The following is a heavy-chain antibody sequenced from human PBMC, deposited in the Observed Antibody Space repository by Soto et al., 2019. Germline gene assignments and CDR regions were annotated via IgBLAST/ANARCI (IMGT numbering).Heavy chain of an antibody. CDR2: IYPGDSDT. D-gene: IGHD3-10*01. J-gene: IGHJ6*02. CDR3: ARSVLLWFGEGSEYYHYGMDV. V-gene: IGHV5-51*01. CDR1: YRCASFW. Sequence: YRCASFWGRCVLQMTRKGLELMGIIYPGDSDTRYSPSFQGQVTISADKSISTTYLQWSSLKASDTAMYYCARSVLLWFGEGSEYYHYGMDVWGQGTTLTV.